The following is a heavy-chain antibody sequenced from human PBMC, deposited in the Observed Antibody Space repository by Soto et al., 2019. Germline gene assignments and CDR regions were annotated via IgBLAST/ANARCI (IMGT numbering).Heavy chain of an antibody. CDR2: ISYDGTDK. Sequence: QVQLVESGGGVVQPGTSLRLSCAASGMTFSNYAIHWVRQAPGKGLEWVAVISYDGTDKYYADSVKGRFTISRDNSKNTLYLQVNSLRAEDAAVYYCARPYYDFWSGYDYWGQGTLVIVSS. J-gene: IGHJ4*02. V-gene: IGHV3-30*04. D-gene: IGHD3-3*01. CDR3: ARPYYDFWSGYDY. CDR1: GMTFSNYA.